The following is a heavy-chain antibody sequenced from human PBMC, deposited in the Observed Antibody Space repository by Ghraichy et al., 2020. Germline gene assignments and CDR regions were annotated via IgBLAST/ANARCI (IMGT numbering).Heavy chain of an antibody. CDR2: ISSSSSYT. CDR1: GFTFSDYY. V-gene: IGHV3-11*06. CDR3: ARLRYGAPLGI. J-gene: IGHJ3*02. D-gene: IGHD4-17*01. Sequence: GGSLRLSCAASGFTFSDYYMSWIRQAPGKGLEWVSYISSSSSYTNYADSVKGRFTISRDNAKNSLYLQMNSLRAEDTAVYYCARLRYGAPLGIWGQGTMVTVSS.